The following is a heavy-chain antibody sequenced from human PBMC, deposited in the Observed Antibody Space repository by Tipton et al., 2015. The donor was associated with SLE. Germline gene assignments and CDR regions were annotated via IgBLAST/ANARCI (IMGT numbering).Heavy chain of an antibody. Sequence: SLRLSCAASGFTFSTYAMHWVRQAPGKGLEWVAVISFDGSNKYYADSVKGRFTISRDNSKNMLYLQMNSLRAEDTAVYYCAGELGDRDAFDIWGQGTMVTVSS. D-gene: IGHD3-16*01. CDR1: GFTFSTYA. CDR3: AGELGDRDAFDI. J-gene: IGHJ3*02. V-gene: IGHV3-30*04. CDR2: ISFDGSNK.